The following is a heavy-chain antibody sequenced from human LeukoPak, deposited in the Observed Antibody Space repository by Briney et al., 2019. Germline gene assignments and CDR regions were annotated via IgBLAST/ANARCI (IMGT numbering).Heavy chain of an antibody. CDR2: IYYSGST. Sequence: SETLSLTCTVSSGSISSYYWSWIRQPPGKGLEWIGYIYYSGSTNYNPSLKSRVTISVDTSKNQFSLKLSSVTAADTAVYYCAARDGARIDYWGQGTLVTVSS. V-gene: IGHV4-59*01. J-gene: IGHJ4*02. CDR3: AARDGARIDY. D-gene: IGHD3-10*01. CDR1: SGSISSYY.